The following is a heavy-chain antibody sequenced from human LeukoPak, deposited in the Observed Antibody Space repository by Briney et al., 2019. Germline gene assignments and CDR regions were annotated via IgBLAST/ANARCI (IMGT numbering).Heavy chain of an antibody. D-gene: IGHD5-24*01. V-gene: IGHV1-69*13. CDR3: AIARLQSNWFDP. J-gene: IGHJ5*02. CDR1: EGTFSSYA. Sequence: ASVKVSCKASEGTFSSYAISWVRQAPGQGLEWMGGIIPIFGTANYAQKFQGRVTITADESTSTAYMELSSLRSEDTAVYYCAIARLQSNWFDPWGQGTLVTVSS. CDR2: IIPIFGTA.